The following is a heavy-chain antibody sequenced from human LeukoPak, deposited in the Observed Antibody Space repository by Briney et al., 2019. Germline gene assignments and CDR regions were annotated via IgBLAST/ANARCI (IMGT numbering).Heavy chain of an antibody. CDR2: MNPNSGNT. CDR1: GYTFTSYD. V-gene: IGHV1-8*01. CDR3: ARDYYDSSGYYYDY. J-gene: IGHJ4*02. Sequence: ASVKVSCKASGYTFTSYDINWVRQATGQGLEWMGWMNPNSGNTGYAQKFQGRVTMTRNTSISTAYMELSRLRSDDTAVYYCARDYYDSSGYYYDYWGQGTLVTVSS. D-gene: IGHD3-22*01.